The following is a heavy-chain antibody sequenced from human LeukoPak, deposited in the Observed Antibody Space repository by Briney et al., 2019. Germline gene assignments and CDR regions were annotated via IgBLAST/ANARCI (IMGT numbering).Heavy chain of an antibody. J-gene: IGHJ4*02. CDR2: ISGNGGNK. Sequence: GKSLRLSCATSGFSFSIYAMAWVRQAPGTGLEWVATISGNGGNKYYANSVKGRFTISRDNSRNTVTVYLQMSSLRSDDTAIYYCAKQAPTTIFDVDSAHFDYWGQGTLVTVSS. CDR3: AKQAPTTIFDVDSAHFDY. V-gene: IGHV3-23*01. CDR1: GFSFSIYA. D-gene: IGHD3-3*01.